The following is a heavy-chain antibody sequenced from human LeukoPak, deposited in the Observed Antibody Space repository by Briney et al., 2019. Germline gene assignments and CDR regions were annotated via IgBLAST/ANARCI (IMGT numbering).Heavy chain of an antibody. CDR1: GYTFTNYD. D-gene: IGHD4-23*01. CDR2: MHPNSGNT. Sequence: ASVNVSCQASGYTFTNYDIHWVRQATGQGLAWMGWMHPNSGNTGYAQKFQGRVTMTTDTSTTTAFMEVRSLRSDDTAVYYCARGNLYGGSLIPYFDYWGQGTLITVSS. J-gene: IGHJ4*02. V-gene: IGHV1-8*01. CDR3: ARGNLYGGSLIPYFDY.